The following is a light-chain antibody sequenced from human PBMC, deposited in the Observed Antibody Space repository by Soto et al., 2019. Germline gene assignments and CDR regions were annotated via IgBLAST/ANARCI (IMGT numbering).Light chain of an antibody. CDR3: CSYAGSPRYV. J-gene: IGLJ1*01. CDR2: DVS. V-gene: IGLV2-11*01. Sequence: QSALTQPRSVSGSPGQSVTISCTGTSSDVGGYNYVSWYQQHPGKAPKVMIYDVSERPSGVPDRFSGSKSGNTASLTISGLQAEDEADYYCCSYAGSPRYVXGTGTKVTVL. CDR1: SSDVGGYNY.